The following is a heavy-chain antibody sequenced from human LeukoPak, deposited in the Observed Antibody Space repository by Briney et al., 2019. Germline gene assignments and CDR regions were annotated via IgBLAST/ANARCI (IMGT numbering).Heavy chain of an antibody. CDR1: GGSISSGGYY. CDR3: ARQSIVATSLDY. Sequence: SETLSLTCTVSGGSISSGGYYWSWLRQHPGKGLEWIGYINYSGSTYYNPSLKSRVTISVDTSRNQFSLKLSSVTAAERAVYYCARQSIVATSLDYWGQGTLVTVSS. V-gene: IGHV4-31*03. J-gene: IGHJ4*02. D-gene: IGHD5-12*01. CDR2: INYSGST.